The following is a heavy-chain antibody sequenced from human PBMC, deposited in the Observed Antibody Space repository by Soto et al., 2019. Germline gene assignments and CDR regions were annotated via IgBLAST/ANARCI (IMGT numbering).Heavy chain of an antibody. CDR1: GFSFSSYT. J-gene: IGHJ5*01. D-gene: IGHD2-15*01. Sequence: GGSLRLSCTASGFSFSSYTMNWVRQAPGKGLQWVASITNRGTHTYSADSVKGRFTISRDNDKNSLYLQMNNLRAEDTATYYCARAHEVAWFDSWGLGTLVTVSS. V-gene: IGHV3-21*06. CDR3: ARAHEVAWFDS. CDR2: ITNRGTHT.